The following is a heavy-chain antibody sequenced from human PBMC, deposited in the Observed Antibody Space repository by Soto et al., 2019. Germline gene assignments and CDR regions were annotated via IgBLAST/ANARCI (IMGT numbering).Heavy chain of an antibody. D-gene: IGHD3-10*01. J-gene: IGHJ4*02. Sequence: QVQLVESGGGVVQPGRSLRLSCAASGFTFSSYGMHWVRQAPGKGLEWVAVIWYDGSNKYYADSVKGRFTISRDNSKNTLYLQMNSLRAEDTAVYYCARALDYDSGRYYDPLDYWGQGTLVTVSS. CDR3: ARALDYDSGRYYDPLDY. V-gene: IGHV3-33*01. CDR2: IWYDGSNK. CDR1: GFTFSSYG.